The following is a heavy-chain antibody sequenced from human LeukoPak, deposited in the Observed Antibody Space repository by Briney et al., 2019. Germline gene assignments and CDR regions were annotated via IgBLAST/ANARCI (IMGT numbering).Heavy chain of an antibody. J-gene: IGHJ4*02. V-gene: IGHV4-59*08. CDR3: ARHYYDRSDSYSLDY. CDR1: GGSISGYY. CDR2: IFSSGST. D-gene: IGHD3-22*01. Sequence: SETLSPTCTVSGGSISGYYWSWIRQPPGKGLEWIGYIFSSGSTNYNPSLKSRVTISEDTSVNQFSLKLSSVTAADTAVYYCARHYYDRSDSYSLDYWGQGTLVTVSS.